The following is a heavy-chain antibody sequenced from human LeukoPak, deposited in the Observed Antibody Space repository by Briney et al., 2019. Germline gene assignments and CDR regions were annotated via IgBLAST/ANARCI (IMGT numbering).Heavy chain of an antibody. CDR2: IYYSGST. CDR3: ARTYDSSPTDAFDI. J-gene: IGHJ3*02. D-gene: IGHD3-22*01. V-gene: IGHV4-59*01. Sequence: PSETLSLTCTVSGGSISSYYWSWIRQPPGKALEWIGYIYYSGSTNYNPSLKSRVTISVDTSKNQFSLKLSSVTAADTAVYYCARTYDSSPTDAFDIWGQGTMVTVSS. CDR1: GGSISSYY.